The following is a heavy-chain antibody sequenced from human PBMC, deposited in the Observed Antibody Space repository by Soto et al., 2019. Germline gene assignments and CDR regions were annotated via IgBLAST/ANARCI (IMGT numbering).Heavy chain of an antibody. J-gene: IGHJ3*02. CDR1: GGSISTYY. CDR3: ARRNAFDI. V-gene: IGHV4-59*08. CDR2: IYYSGST. Sequence: SGTLSLTCTVSGGSISTYYWSWIRQPPGKGLEWIGYIYYSGSTNYNPSLRSRVTISLDTSKNQFSLNLSSVTAADTAVYYCARRNAFDIWGQGTMVTVS.